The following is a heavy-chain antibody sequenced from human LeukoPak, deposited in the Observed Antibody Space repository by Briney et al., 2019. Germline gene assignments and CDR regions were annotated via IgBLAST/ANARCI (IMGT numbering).Heavy chain of an antibody. V-gene: IGHV3-23*01. J-gene: IGHJ5*01. Sequence: GGSLRLSCAASGFTFSSSAMTWVRQAPGKGLEWVSGISGMGGTYYADSVKGRFTISRDNSKNTLYLQMNSLRAEDTAVYYCAKDGYINNRHDWFDSWGQGTLVTVSS. CDR2: ISGMGGT. D-gene: IGHD2-2*02. CDR1: GFTFSSSA. CDR3: AKDGYINNRHDWFDS.